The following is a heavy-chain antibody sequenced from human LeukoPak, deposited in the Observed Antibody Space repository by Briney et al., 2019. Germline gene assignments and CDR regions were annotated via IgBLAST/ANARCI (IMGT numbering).Heavy chain of an antibody. D-gene: IGHD3-22*01. CDR2: FDPEDGET. Sequence: ASVKVSCKVSGYTLTELSMHWVRQAPGKGLEWMGGFDPEDGETIYAQKFQGRVTMTEDTSTDTAYMELSSLRSEDTAEYYCATAGQITMIVVDDAFDIWGQGTMVTVSS. J-gene: IGHJ3*02. V-gene: IGHV1-24*01. CDR1: GYTLTELS. CDR3: ATAGQITMIVVDDAFDI.